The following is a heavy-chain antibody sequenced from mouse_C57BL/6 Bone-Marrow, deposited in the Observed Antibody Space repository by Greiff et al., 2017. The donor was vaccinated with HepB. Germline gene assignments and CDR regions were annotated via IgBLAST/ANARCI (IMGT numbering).Heavy chain of an antibody. V-gene: IGHV1-59*01. D-gene: IGHD2-4*01. CDR2: IDPSDSYT. CDR3: ASEDYAPYYFDY. J-gene: IGHJ2*01. CDR1: GYTFTSYW. Sequence: QVQLQQPGAELVRPGTSVKLSCKASGYTFTSYWMHWVKQRPGQGLEWIGVIDPSDSYTNYNQKFKGKATLTVDTSSSTAYMQLSSLTSEDSAVYYCASEDYAPYYFDYWGQGTTLTVSS.